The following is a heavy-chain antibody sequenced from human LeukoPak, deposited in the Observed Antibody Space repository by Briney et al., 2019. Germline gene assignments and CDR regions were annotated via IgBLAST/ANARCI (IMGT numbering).Heavy chain of an antibody. CDR3: ASIPGYTDYYYGMDV. J-gene: IGHJ6*02. D-gene: IGHD6-13*01. CDR2: ISSSSSTI. Sequence: GGSLRLSCAASGFTFSSYAMSWVRQAPGKGLEWVSYISSSSSTIYYADSVKGRFTISRDNAKNSLYLQMNSLRAEDTAVYYCASIPGYTDYYYGMDVWGQGTTVTVSS. CDR1: GFTFSSYA. V-gene: IGHV3-48*01.